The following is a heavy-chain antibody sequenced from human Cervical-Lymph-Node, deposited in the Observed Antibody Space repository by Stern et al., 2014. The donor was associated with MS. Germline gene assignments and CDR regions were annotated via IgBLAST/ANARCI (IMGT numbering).Heavy chain of an antibody. V-gene: IGHV1-69*15. D-gene: IGHD5-24*01. J-gene: IGHJ4*02. Sequence: QVQLMQSGAEVRKPGSSVRVSCKASGGTFSTHALSWVRQAPGQGLEWLGRVIPLFGTSHYAPKFQGRLTIFADESTSTAYMELTSLTSEDTAVYYCATDGEMTAIGLQYWGQGALVTVSS. CDR1: GGTFSTHA. CDR3: ATDGEMTAIGLQY. CDR2: VIPLFGTS.